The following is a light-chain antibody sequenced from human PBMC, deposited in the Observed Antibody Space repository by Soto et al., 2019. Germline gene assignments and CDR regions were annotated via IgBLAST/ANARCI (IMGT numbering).Light chain of an antibody. CDR1: SSNIGGNS. Sequence: QSALTQPPSVSAAPGQNVTISCSGSSSNIGGNSVSWYQQLPGTAPKLLIYDDNKPPSGIHDRFSGSKSGTSTTLGITGFQTGDEADYYCGSWDSSLSAYVFGTGTKVTVL. CDR2: DDN. J-gene: IGLJ1*01. V-gene: IGLV1-51*01. CDR3: GSWDSSLSAYV.